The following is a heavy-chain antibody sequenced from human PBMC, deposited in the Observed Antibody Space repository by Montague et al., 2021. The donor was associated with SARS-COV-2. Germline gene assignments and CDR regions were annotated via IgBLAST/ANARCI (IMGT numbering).Heavy chain of an antibody. V-gene: IGHV5-10-1*01. CDR1: GYSLTSYW. D-gene: IGHD3-10*01. CDR3: ARHRAYYGSGSPPIMDY. CDR2: IDPSDSYT. J-gene: IGHJ4*02. Sequence: QSGAEVKKPGESLRISCKGSGYSLTSYWISWVRQMPGKGLEWMGRIDPSDSYTNYSPSFQDHVTISADKSISTAYLQWSSLKASDTAMYYCARHRAYYGSGSPPIMDYWGQGTLVTVAS.